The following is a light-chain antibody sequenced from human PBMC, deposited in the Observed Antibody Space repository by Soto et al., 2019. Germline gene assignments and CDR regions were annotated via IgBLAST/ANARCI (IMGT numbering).Light chain of an antibody. Sequence: EFVLTQSPATLSVSPGERATLSCRASQSVTSNLAWSQQKPGPAPRLPLYGASTRATAIPARFSGSGSGTEFTLTINSLQSEDFAVYYCQQYNNWPPWTFGQGTKVDIK. CDR1: QSVTSN. CDR3: QQYNNWPPWT. V-gene: IGKV3-15*01. CDR2: GAS. J-gene: IGKJ1*01.